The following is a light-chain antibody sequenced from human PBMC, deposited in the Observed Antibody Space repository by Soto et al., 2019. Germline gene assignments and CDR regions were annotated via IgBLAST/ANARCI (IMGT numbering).Light chain of an antibody. CDR2: GAS. V-gene: IGKV3-15*01. Sequence: EIVMTQSPATLSVSPGERATLSCRASQSVSSSLAWYQQKPGQAPRLLIYGASTRATGIPARFSGSGSGTEFTLTISSLQSEDFAVYYCQQYNNWPQLTFGQGTKVDIK. CDR3: QQYNNWPQLT. J-gene: IGKJ1*01. CDR1: QSVSSS.